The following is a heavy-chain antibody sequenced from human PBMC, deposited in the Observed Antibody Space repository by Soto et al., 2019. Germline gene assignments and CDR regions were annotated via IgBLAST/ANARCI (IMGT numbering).Heavy chain of an antibody. CDR1: GFTFTTYG. Sequence: QVQLVESGGGVVQPGRSLRLSCVASGFTFTTYGMHWVRKAPGKGLEWVAVISYDGSNKYYADSVKGRFTISRDNPKNTLYLQMNSLRAEDTAVYYCATHVGIEATGPYFHHWGQGTLVTVSS. CDR2: ISYDGSNK. CDR3: ATHVGIEATGPYFHH. J-gene: IGHJ1*01. D-gene: IGHD1-1*01. V-gene: IGHV3-30*03.